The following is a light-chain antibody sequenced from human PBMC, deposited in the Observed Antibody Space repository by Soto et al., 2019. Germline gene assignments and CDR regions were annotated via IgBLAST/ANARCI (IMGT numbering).Light chain of an antibody. V-gene: IGKV1-8*01. Sequence: AIRMTQSPSSFSASTGDRVTITCRASQGISSYLAWYQQKPGKAPKLLIYAASTLQSGIPSRFSGSGSGTDFTITISCLQSEDFETYYCQQYYSYPPTFGQGTKLEIK. CDR3: QQYYSYPPT. CDR2: AAS. CDR1: QGISSY. J-gene: IGKJ2*01.